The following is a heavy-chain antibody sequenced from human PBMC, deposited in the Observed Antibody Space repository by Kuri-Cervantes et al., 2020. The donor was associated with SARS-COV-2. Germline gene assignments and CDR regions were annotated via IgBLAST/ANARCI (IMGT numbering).Heavy chain of an antibody. J-gene: IGHJ5*02. Sequence: GESLKISCAASGFTVSSNYMSWVRQAPGKGLEWVSVIYSGGSTYYADSVKGRFTISRDNSKNTLYLQMNSLRAEDTAVYYCAKVPCDFWSGYSNWFDPWVQGTLVTVSS. CDR1: GFTVSSNY. CDR3: AKVPCDFWSGYSNWFDP. V-gene: IGHV3-53*01. D-gene: IGHD3-3*01. CDR2: IYSGGST.